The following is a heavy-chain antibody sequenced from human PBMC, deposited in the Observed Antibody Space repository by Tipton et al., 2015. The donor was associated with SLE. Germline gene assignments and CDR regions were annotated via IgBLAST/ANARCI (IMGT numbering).Heavy chain of an antibody. CDR3: ARHSYHFDY. Sequence: TLSLTCTVSGCSISSSSYYWGWIRQPPGKGLEWIGSIYYSGSTYYNPSLKSRVTISVDTSKNQFSLKLSSVTAADTAVYYCARHSYHFDYWGQGTLVTVSS. V-gene: IGHV4-39*01. CDR1: GCSISSSSYY. J-gene: IGHJ4*02. CDR2: IYYSGST.